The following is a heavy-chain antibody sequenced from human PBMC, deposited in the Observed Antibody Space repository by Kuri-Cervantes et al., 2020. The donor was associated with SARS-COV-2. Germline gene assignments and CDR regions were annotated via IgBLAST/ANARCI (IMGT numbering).Heavy chain of an antibody. D-gene: IGHD4-17*01. CDR3: ARVLDYGDYLDYYMDV. V-gene: IGHV1-18*01. J-gene: IGHJ6*03. CDR1: GDTFSGYG. CDR2: IRDYNDDT. Sequence: ASVKETCKASGDTFSGYGISWVRQAPGQGLERVGWIRDYNDDTDLGEKFQGRVTLTRDSTTSTAYMELRSLRSDDTAVYYCARVLDYGDYLDYYMDVWGKGTTVTVSS.